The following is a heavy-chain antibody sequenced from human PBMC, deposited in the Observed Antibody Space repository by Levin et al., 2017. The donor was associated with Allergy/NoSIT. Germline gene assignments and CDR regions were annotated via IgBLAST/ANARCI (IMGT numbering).Heavy chain of an antibody. CDR1: GGSFSGYY. Sequence: TLSLTCAVYGGSFSGYYWSWIRQPPGKGLAWIGEINHSGSTNYNPSLKSRVTISVDTSKNQYSLKLSSVTAADTAVYYCARGEPRYCSSTSCYTGFSGWGQGTLVTVSS. D-gene: IGHD2-2*02. J-gene: IGHJ4*02. V-gene: IGHV4-34*01. CDR2: INHSGST. CDR3: ARGEPRYCSSTSCYTGFSG.